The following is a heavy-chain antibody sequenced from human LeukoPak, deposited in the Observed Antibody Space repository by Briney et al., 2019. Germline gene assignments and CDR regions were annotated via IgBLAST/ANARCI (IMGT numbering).Heavy chain of an antibody. D-gene: IGHD3-22*01. J-gene: IGHJ4*02. V-gene: IGHV1-69*04. CDR2: IIPILGIA. CDR3: AREYTHYDSSGYNHIDDY. CDR1: GGTFSSYA. Sequence: SVKVSCKASGGTFSSYAISWVRQAPGQGLAWMGRIIPILGIANYAQKFQGRVTITADKSTSTAYMELSSLRSEDTAVYYCAREYTHYDSSGYNHIDDYWGQGTLVTVSS.